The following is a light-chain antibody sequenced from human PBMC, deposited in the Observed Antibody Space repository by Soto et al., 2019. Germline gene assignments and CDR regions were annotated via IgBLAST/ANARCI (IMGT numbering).Light chain of an antibody. CDR1: QSVSSY. J-gene: IGKJ1*01. Sequence: EIAMPQSPATLSVSPGERATLSCRASQSVSSYLAWYQQNPGQAPRLLIYGASNRATGIPDRFSGSGSGTDFTLTISRLEPEDFAVYYCQQYGSSLTWTFGQGTKVDIK. V-gene: IGKV3-20*01. CDR3: QQYGSSLTWT. CDR2: GAS.